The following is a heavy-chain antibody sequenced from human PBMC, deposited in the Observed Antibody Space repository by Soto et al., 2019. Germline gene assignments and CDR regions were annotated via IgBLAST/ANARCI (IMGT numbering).Heavy chain of an antibody. J-gene: IGHJ4*02. CDR1: GFTFTSFA. CDR3: AKEPEMPGRGLDY. D-gene: IGHD2-2*01. V-gene: IGHV3-23*05. CDR2: IDYSGGAT. Sequence: LRLSCAASGFTFTSFAMAWVRQAPGKGLEWVSTIDYSGGATYYADSVKGRFTISRDNSKNTLCLEMNSLRAEDTAVYYCAKEPEMPGRGLDYWGQGTLVTVSS.